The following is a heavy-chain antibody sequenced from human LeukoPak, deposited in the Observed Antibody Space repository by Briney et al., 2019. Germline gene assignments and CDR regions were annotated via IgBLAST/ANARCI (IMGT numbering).Heavy chain of an antibody. CDR3: AKDSFSHNGVYDALDI. CDR1: GFTFSNYA. V-gene: IGHV3-23*01. CDR2: IGGGPV. J-gene: IGHJ3*02. D-gene: IGHD2-8*01. Sequence: GGSLRLSCAASGFTFSNYAMTWVRQAPGKGLEWVTTIGGGPVYYADSVKGRFTISRDDSKNTLFLQMNSLRAEDTAIYFCAKDSFSHNGVYDALDIWGQGTMVTVSS.